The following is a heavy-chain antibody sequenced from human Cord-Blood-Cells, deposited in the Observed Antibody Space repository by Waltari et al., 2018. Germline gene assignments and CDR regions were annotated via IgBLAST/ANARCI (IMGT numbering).Heavy chain of an antibody. V-gene: IGHV3-30*18. CDR3: AKNLYSSSSFDY. CDR1: GFTSSGYG. CDR2: ISYDGSNK. J-gene: IGHJ4*02. D-gene: IGHD6-6*01. Sequence: QVQLVESGGGVVQPGRSLRLSCAASGFTSSGYGMHWVRQAPGKGLEWVAVISYDGSNKYYADSVKGRFTISRDNSKNTLYLQMNSLRAEDTAVYYCAKNLYSSSSFDYWGQGTLVTVSS.